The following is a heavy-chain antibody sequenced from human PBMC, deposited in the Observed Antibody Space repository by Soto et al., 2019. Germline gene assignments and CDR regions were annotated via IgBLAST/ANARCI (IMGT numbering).Heavy chain of an antibody. CDR1: GDSVSKYY. V-gene: IGHV4-4*07. D-gene: IGHD4-17*01. CDR2: IHSTRSP. J-gene: IGHJ5*02. Sequence: SETLSLTCTVSGDSVSKYYWNWIRQPAGKGLEWIGRIHSTRSPNYNPSLKSRVTMSVDTSKNQFSLKLNLTSVTAADTAVYYCARSPAYGDYANLDTWGQGTLVTVYS. CDR3: ARSPAYGDYANLDT.